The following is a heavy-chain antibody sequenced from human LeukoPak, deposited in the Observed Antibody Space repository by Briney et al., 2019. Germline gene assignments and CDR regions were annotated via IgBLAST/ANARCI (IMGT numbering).Heavy chain of an antibody. CDR2: ISDSGSTI. V-gene: IGHV3-11*01. J-gene: IGHJ4*02. D-gene: IGHD3-22*01. CDR1: GFIFSDYY. CDR3: AIYYDSSGSIDH. Sequence: GGTLRLSCAASGFIFSDYYMTWIRQTPGKGLEWLSYISDSGSTINYADSVKGRLTISRDNAKKSLFLQMNSLRAEDTAVYYCAIYYDSSGSIDHWGQGTLVTVSS.